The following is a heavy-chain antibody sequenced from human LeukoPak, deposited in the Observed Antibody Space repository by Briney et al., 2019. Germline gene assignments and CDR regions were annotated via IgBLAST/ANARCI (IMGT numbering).Heavy chain of an antibody. D-gene: IGHD3-9*01. CDR3: ARDRRRYGFDP. CDR2: ISSNGGST. CDR1: GFTFSSYA. J-gene: IGHJ5*02. Sequence: GGSLRLSCAASGFTFSSYAMHWVRQAPGKGLEYVSAISSNGGSTYYANSVKGRFTISRDNSKNTLYLQMGSLRAEDMAVYYCARDRRRYGFDPWGQGTLVTFSS. V-gene: IGHV3-64*01.